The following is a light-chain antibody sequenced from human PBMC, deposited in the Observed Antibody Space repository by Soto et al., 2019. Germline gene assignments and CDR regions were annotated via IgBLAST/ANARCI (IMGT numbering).Light chain of an antibody. J-gene: IGLJ2*01. CDR2: EVS. CDR3: SSYTSSSTPV. V-gene: IGLV2-14*01. CDR1: SSDVGGYNY. Sequence: QSALTQPASVSGSPGQSITISCTGTSSDVGGYNYVSWYQQHPRKAPKLMIYEVSNRPSGVSNRFSGSKSGNTASLTISGLQDEDEADYYCSSYTSSSTPVFGGGTKLTVL.